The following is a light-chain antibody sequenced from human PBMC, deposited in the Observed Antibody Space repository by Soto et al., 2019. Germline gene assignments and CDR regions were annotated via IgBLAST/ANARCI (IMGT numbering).Light chain of an antibody. CDR1: SSNIGNNY. CDR3: GTWDSSLSAGV. J-gene: IGLJ2*01. CDR2: ENN. Sequence: QSVLTQPPSVSAAPGQKVTISCSGCSSNIGNNYVSWYQQLPGTAPKLLIYENNKRPSGIPDRFSGSKSGTSATLGITGLQSGDEADCYCGTWDSSLSAGVFGGGTKVTVL. V-gene: IGLV1-51*02.